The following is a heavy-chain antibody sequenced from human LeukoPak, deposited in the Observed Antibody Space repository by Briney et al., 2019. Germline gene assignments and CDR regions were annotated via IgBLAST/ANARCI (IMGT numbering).Heavy chain of an antibody. CDR2: ISGSGAST. V-gene: IGHV3-23*01. D-gene: IGHD5-18*01. J-gene: IGHJ4*02. Sequence: GGSLRLSCAASGFTFSRYAMSWVRQAPGKGLEWVSAISGSGASTYYADSVKGRFTISRDNSKNTLYLQMNSLRVEDTAVYYCAKSKSGYSYGTIDYWGQGTLVTVSS. CDR3: AKSKSGYSYGTIDY. CDR1: GFTFSRYA.